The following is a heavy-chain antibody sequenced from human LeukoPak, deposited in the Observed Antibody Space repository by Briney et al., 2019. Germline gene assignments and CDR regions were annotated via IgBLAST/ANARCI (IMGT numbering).Heavy chain of an antibody. CDR1: GFTFHNYG. D-gene: IGHD2-15*01. CDR2: MWYDASNT. V-gene: IGHV3-33*01. CDR3: ARDQQRFCSGGTCYLGFEY. Sequence: GGSLRLSCAASGFTFHNYGMHWVRQAPGKGLEWVALMWYDASNTYYADSVKGRFTISRENSNNTLYLQMNRLRAEDTAVYYCARDQQRFCSGGTCYLGFEYWGQGILVTVSS. J-gene: IGHJ4*02.